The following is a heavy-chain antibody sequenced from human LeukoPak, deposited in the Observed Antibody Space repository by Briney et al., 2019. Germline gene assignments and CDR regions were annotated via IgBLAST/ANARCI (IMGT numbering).Heavy chain of an antibody. CDR2: IYTSGST. V-gene: IGHV4-61*02. J-gene: IGHJ4*02. D-gene: IGHD5-18*01. CDR1: GGSISGGSYY. CDR3: AREVNTAMASETNYFDY. Sequence: NPSETLSLTCTVSGGSISGGSYYWSWIRQPAGKGLEWIGRIYTSGSTNYNPSLKSRVTTSVDTSKNQFSLKLSSVTAADTAVYYCAREVNTAMASETNYFDYWGQGTLVTVSS.